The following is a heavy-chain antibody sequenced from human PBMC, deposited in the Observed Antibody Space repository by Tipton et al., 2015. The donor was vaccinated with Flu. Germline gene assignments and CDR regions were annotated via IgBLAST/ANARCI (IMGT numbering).Heavy chain of an antibody. CDR3: AASSSGSYYFSSFDY. CDR2: IYSGGST. V-gene: IGHV3-53*04. J-gene: IGHJ4*02. CDR1: GFTVSSNY. D-gene: IGHD1-26*01. Sequence: SLRLSCAASGFTVSSNYMSWVRQAPGKGLEWVSVIYSGGSTYYADSVKGRFTISRHNSKNTLYLQMNSLRAEDTAVYYCAASSSGSYYFSSFDYWGQGTLVTVSS.